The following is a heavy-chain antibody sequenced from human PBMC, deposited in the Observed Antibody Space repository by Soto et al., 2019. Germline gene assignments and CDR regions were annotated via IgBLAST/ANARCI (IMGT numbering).Heavy chain of an antibody. CDR2: IYYSGST. J-gene: IGHJ5*02. CDR1: GGSISSYY. V-gene: IGHV4-59*08. CDR3: ARESYYYGSGSYRGRFDP. D-gene: IGHD3-10*01. Sequence: QVQLQESGPGLVKPSETLSLTCTVSGGSISSYYWSWIRQPPGKGLEWIGYIYYSGSTNYNPSLKSRVTISLDTSNNLCALKLSSVTAADTAVYYCARESYYYGSGSYRGRFDPWGQGTLVTVS.